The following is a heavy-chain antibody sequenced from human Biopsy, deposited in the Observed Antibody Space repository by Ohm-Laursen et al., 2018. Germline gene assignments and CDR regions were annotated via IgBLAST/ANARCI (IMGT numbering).Heavy chain of an antibody. CDR3: ARHAPSYSGSYWRYFDL. V-gene: IGHV4-59*08. Sequence: TLSLTCTVSGDSISSYYWSWIRQPPGKGLEWIGYIYYTGSTNYNPSFKSRVTISVDTSMNHLSLRLTSVTAADTAVYYCARHAPSYSGSYWRYFDLWGRGTLVTVSS. CDR2: IYYTGST. CDR1: GDSISSYY. D-gene: IGHD1-26*01. J-gene: IGHJ2*01.